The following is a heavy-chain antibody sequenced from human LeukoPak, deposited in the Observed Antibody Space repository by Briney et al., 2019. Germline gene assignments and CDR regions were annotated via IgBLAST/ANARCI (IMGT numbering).Heavy chain of an antibody. Sequence: GGSLRLSCAASGFTVSSNYMSWVRQAPGKGLEWVSVIYSGGSTYYADSVKGRFTISRDNSKNTLYLQMNSLRAEDTAVYYCARAGNYYGSGSYYAKIDSWGQGTLVTVSS. J-gene: IGHJ4*02. CDR1: GFTVSSNY. V-gene: IGHV3-66*02. CDR2: IYSGGST. CDR3: ARAGNYYGSGSYYAKIDS. D-gene: IGHD3-10*01.